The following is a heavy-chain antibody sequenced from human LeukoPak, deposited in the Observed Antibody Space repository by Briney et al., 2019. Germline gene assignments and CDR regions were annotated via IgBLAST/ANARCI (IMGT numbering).Heavy chain of an antibody. CDR2: ITGGHYAT. D-gene: IGHD4-17*01. CDR1: GFSSSSFA. Sequence: GGSLRLSCAASGFSSSSFAMTWVRQAPGKGLEWVSSITGGHYATYNTDSVKGRFTISTDNAKNTLYLQTNSLSADDTAIYYCTKDPNGDYIGAFDPWGQGTLVTVSS. CDR3: TKDPNGDYIGAFDP. V-gene: IGHV3-23*01. J-gene: IGHJ5*02.